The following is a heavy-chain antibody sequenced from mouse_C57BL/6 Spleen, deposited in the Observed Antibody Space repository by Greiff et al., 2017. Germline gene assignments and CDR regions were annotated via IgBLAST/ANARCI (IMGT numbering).Heavy chain of an antibody. V-gene: IGHV1-55*01. D-gene: IGHD2-2*01. CDR3: ARRELWLVLYWYFDV. Sequence: VQLQQPGAELVKPGASVKMSCKASGYTFTSYWITWVKQRPGQGLEWIGDIYPGSGSTNYNEKFKSKATLTVDTSSSTAYMQLSSLTSEDSAVYYCARRELWLVLYWYFDVWGTGTTVTVSS. J-gene: IGHJ1*03. CDR1: GYTFTSYW. CDR2: IYPGSGST.